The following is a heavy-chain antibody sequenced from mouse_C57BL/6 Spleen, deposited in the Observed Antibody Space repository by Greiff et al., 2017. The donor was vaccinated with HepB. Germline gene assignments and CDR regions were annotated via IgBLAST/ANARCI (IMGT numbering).Heavy chain of an antibody. CDR3: AREGLDGSRAWFAY. J-gene: IGHJ3*01. CDR1: GYSFTGYF. D-gene: IGHD1-1*01. Sequence: EVQLQQSGPELVKPGDSVKISCKASGYSFTGYFMNWVMQSHGKSLEWIGRINPYNGDTFYNQKFKGKATLTVDKSSSTAHMELRSLTSEDSAVYYCAREGLDGSRAWFAYWGQGTLVTVSA. V-gene: IGHV1-20*01. CDR2: INPYNGDT.